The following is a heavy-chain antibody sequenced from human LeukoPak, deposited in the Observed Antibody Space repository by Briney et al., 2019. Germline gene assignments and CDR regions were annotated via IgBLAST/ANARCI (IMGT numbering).Heavy chain of an antibody. CDR2: INHSGSS. D-gene: IGHD1-14*01. CDR3: ARSGRIRDSTAPRYYYYMDV. J-gene: IGHJ6*03. CDR1: GGSISSGSYY. V-gene: IGHV4-39*07. Sequence: SETLSLTCTVSGGSISSGSYYWSWIRQSPGKGLEWIGEINHSGSSNYNPSLKSRLTISVDTSKNQFSLKVRSVTAADTAVYYCARSGRIRDSTAPRYYYYMDVWGKGTTVTVSS.